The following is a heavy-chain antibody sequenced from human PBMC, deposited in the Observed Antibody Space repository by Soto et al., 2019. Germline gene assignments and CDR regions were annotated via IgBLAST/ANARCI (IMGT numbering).Heavy chain of an antibody. D-gene: IGHD3-10*01. CDR2: IRDRAYNYAT. V-gene: IGHV3-73*01. Sequence: EVLLVESGGGLVQPGGSLKLSCEASGFVFKDSSIHWVRQASGKGLEWVGRIRDRAYNYATAYAASVKGRFTISRDDSNNTAYLQMDSLKTEDTAIYYCTRLISAAQYYWGQGTLFTVSS. CDR3: TRLISAAQYY. J-gene: IGHJ4*02. CDR1: GFVFKDSS.